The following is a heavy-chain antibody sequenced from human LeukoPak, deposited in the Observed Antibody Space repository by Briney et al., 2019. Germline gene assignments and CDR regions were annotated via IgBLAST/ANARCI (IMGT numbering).Heavy chain of an antibody. Sequence: GRSLSLSCAASGFTFSNYNMNWVRQAPGKGLEWVSSISDRSDYIYYADSLKGRFSISRDNANNSLYLLMNSLRAEDTAIYYCARGNWNDEGFFDYWGQGILVTVSS. CDR1: GFTFSNYN. CDR2: ISDRSDYI. D-gene: IGHD1-1*01. J-gene: IGHJ4*02. V-gene: IGHV3-21*01. CDR3: ARGNWNDEGFFDY.